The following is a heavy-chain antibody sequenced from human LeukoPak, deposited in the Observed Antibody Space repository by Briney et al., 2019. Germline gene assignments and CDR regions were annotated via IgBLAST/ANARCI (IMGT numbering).Heavy chain of an antibody. CDR2: ISYDGSNK. D-gene: IGHD6-19*01. J-gene: IGHJ4*02. CDR3: AALILAVAGPEQFDY. Sequence: PGGSLRLSCAASGFTFSSYGMHWVRQAPGKGLERVAVISYDGSNKYYADSVRGRFTISRDSSKNTLYLQMNSLRAEDTAVYYCAALILAVAGPEQFDYWGQGTLVTVSS. CDR1: GFTFSSYG. V-gene: IGHV3-30*03.